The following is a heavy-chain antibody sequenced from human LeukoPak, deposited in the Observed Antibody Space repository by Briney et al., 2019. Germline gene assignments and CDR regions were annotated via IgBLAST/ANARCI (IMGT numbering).Heavy chain of an antibody. CDR3: TTAHSYYDFWPPPGVFDY. CDR1: GFTFSSYA. CDR2: ISGSGGST. V-gene: IGHV3-23*01. Sequence: PGGSLRLSCAASGFTFSSYAMSWVRQAPGKGLEWVSAISGSGGSTYYADSVKGRFTISRDNSKNTLYLQMNSLRAEDTAVYYCTTAHSYYDFWPPPGVFDYWGQGTLVTVSS. J-gene: IGHJ4*02. D-gene: IGHD3-3*01.